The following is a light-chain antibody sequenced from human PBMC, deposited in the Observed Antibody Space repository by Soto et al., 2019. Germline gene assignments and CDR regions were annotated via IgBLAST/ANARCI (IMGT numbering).Light chain of an antibody. CDR2: EDN. Sequence: NCMLTQPHSVSESPGKTVTISCTRSSGSIASNYVQWYQQRPGSAPTTVIYEDNQRPSGVPDRFSGSIDSSSNSASLTISGLKTEDEADYYCQSYDSSNPWVVGGGTEVTVL. J-gene: IGLJ3*02. CDR1: SGSIASNY. V-gene: IGLV6-57*03. CDR3: QSYDSSNPWV.